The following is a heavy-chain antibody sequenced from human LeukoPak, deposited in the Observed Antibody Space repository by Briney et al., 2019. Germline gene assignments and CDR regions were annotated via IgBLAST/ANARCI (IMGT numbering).Heavy chain of an antibody. CDR1: GFTFSSYA. CDR3: ARGYGSGSYYPYYYYGMDV. J-gene: IGHJ6*02. D-gene: IGHD3-10*01. V-gene: IGHV3-64*01. Sequence: GGSLRLSCAAPGFTFSSYAMHWVRQAPGKGLEYVSAISSNGGSTYYANSVKGRFTISRDNSKNTLYLQMGSLRAEDMAVYYCARGYGSGSYYPYYYYGMDVWGQGTTVTVSS. CDR2: ISSNGGST.